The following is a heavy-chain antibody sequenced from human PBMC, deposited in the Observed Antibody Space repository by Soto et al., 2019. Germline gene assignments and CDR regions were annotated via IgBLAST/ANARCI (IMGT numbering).Heavy chain of an antibody. Sequence: SETLSLTCAVSGGSISSSNWWSWVRQPPGKGLEWIGEIYHSGSTNYNPSLKSRVTISVDKSKNQFSLKLSSVTAADTAVYYCARDRYYYGSGSYYTYYYYGMDVWGQGTTVTVSS. CDR3: ARDRYYYGSGSYYTYYYYGMDV. CDR2: IYHSGST. V-gene: IGHV4-4*02. CDR1: GGSISSSNW. J-gene: IGHJ6*02. D-gene: IGHD3-10*01.